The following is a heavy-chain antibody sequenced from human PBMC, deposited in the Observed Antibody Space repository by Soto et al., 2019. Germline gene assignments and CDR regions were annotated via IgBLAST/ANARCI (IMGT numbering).Heavy chain of an antibody. CDR2: IYPYDSDT. CDR1: GYVFTTNW. J-gene: IGHJ5*02. CDR3: ATKVGIPADGPSALS. V-gene: IGHV5-51*01. D-gene: IGHD6-25*01. Sequence: EVQLVQSGAEMKKPGESLRISCKGSGYVFTTNWIGWVRQKAGKGLEWMGIIYPYDSDTRYNPPFEGQVSISADKSTNIAYLQWSSLQASDTAMYYCATKVGIPADGPSALSWGQGTLVTVSS.